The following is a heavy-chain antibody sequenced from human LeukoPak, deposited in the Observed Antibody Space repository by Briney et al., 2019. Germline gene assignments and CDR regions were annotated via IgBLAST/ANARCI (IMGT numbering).Heavy chain of an antibody. CDR1: GGSISDSY. J-gene: IGHJ5*02. CDR3: ARQTRVKQQLVPNWFDP. Sequence: SETLSLTCTVSGGSISDSYWSWIRQPAGKGLEWIGHIYSSGSTTYNPSLQSRLTMSVDTSKNQFSLKLSSVTAADTAVYYCARQTRVKQQLVPNWFDPWGQGTLVTVSS. CDR2: IYSSGST. D-gene: IGHD6-13*01. V-gene: IGHV4-4*07.